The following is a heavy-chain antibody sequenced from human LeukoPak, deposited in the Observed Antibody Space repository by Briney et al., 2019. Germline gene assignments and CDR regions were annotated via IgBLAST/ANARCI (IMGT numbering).Heavy chain of an antibody. J-gene: IGHJ4*02. V-gene: IGHV3-21*01. Sequence: GGSLRLSCAASGFTFSSYSMNWVRQAPGKGLEWVSSISGSSSYIYYADSVKGRFTISRDNAKNSLYLQMNSLRAEDTAVYYCANSLIGPFDYWGQGTLVTVSS. D-gene: IGHD4-11*01. CDR3: ANSLIGPFDY. CDR2: ISGSSSYI. CDR1: GFTFSSYS.